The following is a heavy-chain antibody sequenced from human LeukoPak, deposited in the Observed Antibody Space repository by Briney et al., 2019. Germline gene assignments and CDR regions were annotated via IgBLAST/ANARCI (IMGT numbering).Heavy chain of an antibody. V-gene: IGHV4-61*01. Sequence: SETLSLTCTVSGGSLTSPTYFQWSWIRQPPGKGLELIGKIYSSGSVKFNPALESRLTMSLDTSRSQFFLQLSSVTAGDSAVYYCARFRSGGWYYFDSWGQGTRVTVSS. CDR3: ARFRSGGWYYFDS. D-gene: IGHD6-19*01. CDR2: IYSSGSV. J-gene: IGHJ4*02. CDR1: GGSLTSPTYF.